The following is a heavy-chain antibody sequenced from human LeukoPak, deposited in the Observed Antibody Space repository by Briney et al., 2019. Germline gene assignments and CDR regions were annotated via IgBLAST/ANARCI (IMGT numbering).Heavy chain of an antibody. D-gene: IGHD4-17*01. CDR3: ARIGDSTDY. J-gene: IGHJ4*02. CDR2: INPSGGST. V-gene: IGHV1-46*01. CDR1: GGTFSSYA. Sequence: GASVKVSCKASGGTFSSYAISWVRQAPGQGLEWMGIINPSGGSTSYAQKFQGRVTMTRDTSTSTVYMELSSLRSEDTAVYYCARIGDSTDYWGQGALVTVSS.